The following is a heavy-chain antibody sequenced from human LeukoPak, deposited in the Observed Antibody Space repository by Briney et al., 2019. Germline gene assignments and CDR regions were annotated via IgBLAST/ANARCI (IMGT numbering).Heavy chain of an antibody. CDR2: IYTSGST. D-gene: IGHD2-2*01. CDR1: GASISSYY. J-gene: IGHJ5*02. Sequence: PSETLSLTCTVSGASISSYYWSWTRQPAGKGLEWIGRIYTSGSTNYNPSLKSRVSMSVDTSKNQFSLKLSSVTAADTAVYYCARVAVALDCSSTSCPAKYNWFDPWGQGTLVTVSS. V-gene: IGHV4-4*07. CDR3: ARVAVALDCSSTSCPAKYNWFDP.